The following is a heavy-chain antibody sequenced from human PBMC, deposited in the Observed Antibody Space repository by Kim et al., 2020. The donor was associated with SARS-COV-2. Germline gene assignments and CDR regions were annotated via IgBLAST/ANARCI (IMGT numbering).Heavy chain of an antibody. CDR2: INHSGST. CDR1: GGSFSGYY. V-gene: IGHV4-34*01. J-gene: IGHJ5*02. D-gene: IGHD2-15*01. CDR3: ARGADIVVVVAATSRWFDP. Sequence: SETLSLTCAVYGGSFSGYYWSWIRQPPGKGLEWMGEINHSGSTNYNPSLKSRVTISVDTSKNQFSLKLSSVTAADTAVYYCARGADIVVVVAATSRWFDPWGQGTLVTVSS.